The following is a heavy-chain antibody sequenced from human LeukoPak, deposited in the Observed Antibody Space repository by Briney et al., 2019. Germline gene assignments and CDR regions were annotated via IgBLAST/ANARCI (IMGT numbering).Heavy chain of an antibody. CDR3: ARDRPDILTGYPEEMDY. D-gene: IGHD3-9*01. CDR2: IYSGGST. Sequence: GGSLRLSCAASGFTVSSNYMSWVRQAPGKGLEWVSVIYSGGSTYYADSVKGRFTISRDNSKNTLYLQMNSLRAEDTAVYYCARDRPDILTGYPEEMDYWGQGTLVTVSS. CDR1: GFTVSSNY. J-gene: IGHJ4*02. V-gene: IGHV3-66*01.